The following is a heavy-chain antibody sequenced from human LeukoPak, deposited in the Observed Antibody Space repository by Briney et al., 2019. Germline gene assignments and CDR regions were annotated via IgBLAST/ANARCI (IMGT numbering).Heavy chain of an antibody. D-gene: IGHD3-3*01. CDR1: GGTFSSYA. J-gene: IGHJ4*02. Sequence: SVKVSCKASGGTFSSYAISWVRQAPGQGLGWMGGIIPIFGTANYAQKFQGRVTITADESTSTAYMELSSLGSEDTAVYYCASPKGIFGAVDYFDYWGQGTLVTVSS. CDR2: IIPIFGTA. CDR3: ASPKGIFGAVDYFDY. V-gene: IGHV1-69*13.